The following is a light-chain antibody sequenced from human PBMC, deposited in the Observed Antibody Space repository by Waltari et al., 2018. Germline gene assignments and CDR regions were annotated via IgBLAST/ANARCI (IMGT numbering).Light chain of an antibody. Sequence: EIVLTQSPGTLSLSPGERATLSCRASQSVTSGYLAWYQQKPGQPPRLVIHGVSSRATGNPDRLSGSGSGTDFTLTISRLEPEDFAVYFCQQYDNSPPWTFGQGTKVEIK. CDR3: QQYDNSPPWT. CDR1: QSVTSGY. V-gene: IGKV3-20*01. J-gene: IGKJ1*01. CDR2: GVS.